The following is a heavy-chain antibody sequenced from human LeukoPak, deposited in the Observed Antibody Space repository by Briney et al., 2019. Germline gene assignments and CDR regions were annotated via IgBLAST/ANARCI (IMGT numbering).Heavy chain of an antibody. J-gene: IGHJ3*02. Sequence: ASVKVSCKASGGTFSSYAISWVRQAPGQGLEWMGGIIPIFGTANYAQKFQGRVTITADESTSTAYMELSSLRSEDTAVYYCARGIEPDYGGKGGDAFDIWGQGTMVTVSS. CDR2: IIPIFGTA. CDR3: ARGIEPDYGGKGGDAFDI. CDR1: GGTFSSYA. D-gene: IGHD4-23*01. V-gene: IGHV1-69*13.